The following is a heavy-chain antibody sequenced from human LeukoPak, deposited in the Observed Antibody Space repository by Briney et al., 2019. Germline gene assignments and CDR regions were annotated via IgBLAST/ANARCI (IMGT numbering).Heavy chain of an antibody. Sequence: GGSLRPSCEASGFTFRRYGMHWVRQAPGKGLEWVTSISHDGGSKYSADSVKGRFTISRDNSKNTLSLQMNSLRAEDTAVYYCAKSEELLLGHFDYWGQGTLVTVSS. V-gene: IGHV3-30*18. CDR2: ISHDGGSK. CDR3: AKSEELLLGHFDY. J-gene: IGHJ4*02. D-gene: IGHD1-26*01. CDR1: GFTFRRYG.